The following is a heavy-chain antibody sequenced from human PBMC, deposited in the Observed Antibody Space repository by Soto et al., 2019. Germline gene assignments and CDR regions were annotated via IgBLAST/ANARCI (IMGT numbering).Heavy chain of an antibody. CDR3: ASDYVGDALTVTTGEFGRF. CDR1: GHTFSGYY. J-gene: IGHJ4*02. D-gene: IGHD1-26*01. CDR2: VNPNSGGT. V-gene: IGHV1-2*02. Sequence: ASVKVSCKASGHTFSGYYVHWVRQAPGQGLEWMGWVNPNSGGTHYAQKFQGRVSMTRDTSLSAVYMELRSLRRDDMAVYFCASDYVGDALTVTTGEFGRFWRQRTLVTVSS.